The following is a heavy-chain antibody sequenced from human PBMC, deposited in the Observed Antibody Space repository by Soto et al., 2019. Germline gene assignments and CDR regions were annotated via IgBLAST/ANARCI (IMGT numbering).Heavy chain of an antibody. CDR2: ISAYNGNT. Sequence: ASVKVSCKAVGYAFTGDVVGWGRQAPGQGLEWMGWISAYNGNTNYAKKLQGRVTMTTDTSTRTAYMELRSLRSDDTAVYYCARGGNRWLNFDYWGQGTLVTVPS. D-gene: IGHD5-12*01. CDR1: GYAFTGDV. CDR3: ARGGNRWLNFDY. V-gene: IGHV1-18*01. J-gene: IGHJ4*02.